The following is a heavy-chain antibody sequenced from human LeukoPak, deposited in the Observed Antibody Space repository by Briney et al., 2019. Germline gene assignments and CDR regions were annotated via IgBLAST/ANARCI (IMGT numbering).Heavy chain of an antibody. CDR1: GFTFSSYA. Sequence: GGSLRLSCAASGFTFSSYAMSWVRQTPEKGLEWVSAITGSGDDTFHADSVKGRFTISRDNSRNTLYLQMNSLRAEDTAVYNCAKDDASYYDSSGYYYPNWFDPWGQGTLVTVSS. J-gene: IGHJ5*02. V-gene: IGHV3-23*01. D-gene: IGHD3-22*01. CDR2: ITGSGDDT. CDR3: AKDDASYYDSSGYYYPNWFDP.